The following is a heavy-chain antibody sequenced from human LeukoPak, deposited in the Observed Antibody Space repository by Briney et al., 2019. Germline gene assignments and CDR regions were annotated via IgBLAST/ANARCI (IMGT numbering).Heavy chain of an antibody. Sequence: GGSLRLSCAASGFTFDDYAMHWVRQAPGKGLEWVSGITWNSNSRGYADSVKGRFTISRDNAKNSLYLQMNSLRAEDTALYYCVKDRTDYYYYGMDVWGQGTTVTVSS. CDR3: VKDRTDYYYYGMDV. CDR1: GFTFDDYA. V-gene: IGHV3-9*01. J-gene: IGHJ6*02. D-gene: IGHD4-17*01. CDR2: ITWNSNSR.